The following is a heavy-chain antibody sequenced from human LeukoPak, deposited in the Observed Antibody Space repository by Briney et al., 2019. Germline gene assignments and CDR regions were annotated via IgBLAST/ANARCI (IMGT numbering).Heavy chain of an antibody. V-gene: IGHV1-46*01. CDR2: INPSGGST. Sequence: ASVEVSCKASGYTFTSYYMHWVRQAPGQGLEWMGIINPSGGSTSYAQKFQGRVTMTRDTSTSTVYMELSSLRSEDTAVYYCARDMQQLDPEDYWGQGTLVTVSS. D-gene: IGHD6-13*01. CDR1: GYTFTSYY. J-gene: IGHJ4*02. CDR3: ARDMQQLDPEDY.